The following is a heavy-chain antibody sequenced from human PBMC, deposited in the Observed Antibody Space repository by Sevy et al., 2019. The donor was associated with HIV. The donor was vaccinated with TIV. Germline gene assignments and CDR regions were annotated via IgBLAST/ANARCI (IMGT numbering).Heavy chain of an antibody. Sequence: ASVKVSCKASGGPFNTYAITWIRQAPGQGLEWMGGIIPLFGTTTYAHHFQGGITITGDESGTTAYMELGSLRSEETAVYYCASERGGPVQLERLTSYYGMDIWGQGTTVTVSS. D-gene: IGHD1-1*01. J-gene: IGHJ6*02. CDR2: IIPLFGTT. CDR3: ASERGGPVQLERLTSYYGMDI. CDR1: GGPFNTYA. V-gene: IGHV1-69*13.